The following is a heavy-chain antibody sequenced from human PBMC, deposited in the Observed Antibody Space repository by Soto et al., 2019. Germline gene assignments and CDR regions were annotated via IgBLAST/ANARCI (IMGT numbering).Heavy chain of an antibody. D-gene: IGHD7-27*01. CDR2: ISAYNGNT. CDR1: GHTFAKYG. V-gene: IGHV1-18*01. CDR3: ARAGGGNYWGNWFDP. J-gene: IGHJ5*02. Sequence: QVQLVQSGAEVKKPGASVKVSCKASGHTFAKYGITWVRQAPGQGFEWMGWISAYNGNTKYAQKFQGRVTMTTDTSTTIVYMEMRSLISDDTAVYYCARAGGGNYWGNWFDPWGQGTLVTVSS.